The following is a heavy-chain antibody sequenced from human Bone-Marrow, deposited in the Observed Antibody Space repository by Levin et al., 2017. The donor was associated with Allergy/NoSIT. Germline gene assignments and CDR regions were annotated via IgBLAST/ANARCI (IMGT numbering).Heavy chain of an antibody. J-gene: IGHJ4*02. D-gene: IGHD3-16*01. V-gene: IGHV3-23*01. CDR1: GFPFNNFA. CDR3: AKDVFGGVRLGFDF. CDR2: INAVGDDL. Sequence: LSLTCAASGFPFNNFAMSWVRQAPGKGLEWVSAINAVGDDLYYADSVKGRFTISRDNSRYTLYLQMASLRAADTAIYYCAKDVFGGVRLGFDFWGQGALVTVSS.